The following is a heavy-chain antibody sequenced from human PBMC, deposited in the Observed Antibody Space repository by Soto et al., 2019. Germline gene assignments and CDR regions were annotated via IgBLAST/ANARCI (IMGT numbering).Heavy chain of an antibody. J-gene: IGHJ4*02. CDR1: GFTFSSYS. Sequence: EVQLVESGGGLVKPGGSLRLSCAASGFTFSSYSMNWVRQAPGKGLEWVSSISSSSSYIYYADSVKGRFTISRDNAKNSRDLQRNRRGAEDTAVYYWGTTRLLGGPPNYFAYGGQGTLVPVPS. CDR2: ISSSSSYI. CDR3: GTTRLLGGPPNYFAY. V-gene: IGHV3-21*01. D-gene: IGHD6-25*01.